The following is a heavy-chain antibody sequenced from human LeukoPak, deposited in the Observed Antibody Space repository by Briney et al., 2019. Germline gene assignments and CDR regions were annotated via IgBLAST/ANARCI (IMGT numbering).Heavy chain of an antibody. CDR2: IYTSGST. CDR1: GGSISSYY. V-gene: IGHV4-4*07. D-gene: IGHD3-22*01. Sequence: SETLSLTCTVSGGSISSYYWSWIRQPAGKGLEWIGRIYTSGSTNYNPSLKSRVTISVDTSKNQFSLKLSSVTAADTAVYYCARVPYYYDSSGYFPKNPFDYWGQGTLVTVSS. J-gene: IGHJ4*02. CDR3: ARVPYYYDSSGYFPKNPFDY.